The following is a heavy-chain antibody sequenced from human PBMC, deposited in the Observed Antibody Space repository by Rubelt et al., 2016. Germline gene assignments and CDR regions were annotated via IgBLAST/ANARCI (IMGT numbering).Heavy chain of an antibody. J-gene: IGHJ4*02. V-gene: IGHV4-31*03. D-gene: IGHD2-2*01. Sequence: QVQLQESGPGLVKPSQTLSLTCTVSGVSLSSGAYYWTWIRHLPGKGLEWIGYIYYSGRSSHNPSPEGRISTSVDTSKNQFARKLSAVTAADTAVYYCARDSTSFSLDYWGQGILVTVTS. CDR2: IYYSGRS. CDR1: GVSLSSGAYY. CDR3: ARDSTSFSLDY.